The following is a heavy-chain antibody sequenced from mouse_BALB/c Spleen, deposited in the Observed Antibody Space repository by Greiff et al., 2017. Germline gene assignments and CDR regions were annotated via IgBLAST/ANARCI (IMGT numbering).Heavy chain of an antibody. J-gene: IGHJ4*01. Sequence: EVQLQQSGAELVKPGASVKLSCTASGFNIKDTYMHWVKQRPEQGLEWIGRIDPANGNTKYDPKFQGKATITADTSSNTASLQLSSLTSEDTAVYDCARFYYGGFHYAMDYWGQGTSVTVSS. CDR1: GFNIKDTY. CDR3: ARFYYGGFHYAMDY. CDR2: IDPANGNT. D-gene: IGHD1-1*01. V-gene: IGHV14-3*02.